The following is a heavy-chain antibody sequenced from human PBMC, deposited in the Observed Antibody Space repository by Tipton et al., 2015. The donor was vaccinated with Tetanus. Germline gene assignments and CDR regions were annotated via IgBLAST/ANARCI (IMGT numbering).Heavy chain of an antibody. CDR2: IYYNGST. Sequence: TLSLTCTVSDGSIGSHYWSWIRQPPGKGLEWIGNIYYNGSTNYNPSLKSRVTISVDTSKNQFSLRLSSVTAADTAVYYCARDHGITWGGMGYYYGMDVWGQGTTVTVSS. CDR1: DGSIGSHY. V-gene: IGHV4-59*11. CDR3: ARDHGITWGGMGYYYGMDV. J-gene: IGHJ6*02. D-gene: IGHD3-16*01.